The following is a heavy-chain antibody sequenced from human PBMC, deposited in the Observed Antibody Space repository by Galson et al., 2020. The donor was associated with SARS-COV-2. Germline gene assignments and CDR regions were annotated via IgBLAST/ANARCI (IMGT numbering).Heavy chain of an antibody. CDR3: AKASSSGWYGPDY. CDR2: ISWNSGSI. Sequence: GGSLRLSCAASGFTFDDYAMHWVRQAPGKGLEWVSGISWNSGSIGYADSVKGRFTISRDNAKNSLYLQMNSLRAEDTALYYCAKASSSGWYGPDYWGQGTRVTVSS. J-gene: IGHJ4*02. D-gene: IGHD6-19*01. CDR1: GFTFDDYA. V-gene: IGHV3-9*01.